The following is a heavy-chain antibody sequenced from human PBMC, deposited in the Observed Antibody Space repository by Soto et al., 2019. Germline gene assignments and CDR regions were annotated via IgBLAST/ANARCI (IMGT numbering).Heavy chain of an antibody. V-gene: IGHV1-69*01. J-gene: IGHJ4*02. CDR2: ISTIFGTP. D-gene: IGHD3-3*01. Sequence: QVQLVQSGAEVKKPGSSVTVSCKASGGTFSSYTISWVRQAPGQGLEWMAGISTIFGTPIYAQKIQARVTITAEASSMTAYMDMNRLPSVDVSVFYRSQFLFGSRVGLDYLGQGTLVT. CDR3: SQFLFGSRVGLDY. CDR1: GGTFSSYT.